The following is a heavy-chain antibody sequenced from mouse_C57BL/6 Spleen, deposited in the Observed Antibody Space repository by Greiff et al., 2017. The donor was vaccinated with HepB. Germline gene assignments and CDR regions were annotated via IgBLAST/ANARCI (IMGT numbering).Heavy chain of an antibody. D-gene: IGHD3-2*02. CDR2: IDPSDSYT. V-gene: IGHV1-50*01. J-gene: IGHJ3*01. CDR1: GYTFTSYW. CDR3: ARGADSSGPFAY. Sequence: VQLQQPGAELVKPGASVKLSCKASGYTFTSYWMQWVKQRPGQGLEWIGEIDPSDSYTNYNQKFKGKATLTVDTSSSTAYMQLSSLTSEDSAVYYCARGADSSGPFAYWGQGTLVTVSA.